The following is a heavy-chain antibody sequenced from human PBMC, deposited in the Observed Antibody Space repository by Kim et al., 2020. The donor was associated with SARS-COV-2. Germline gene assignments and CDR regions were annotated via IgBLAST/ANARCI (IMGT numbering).Heavy chain of an antibody. Sequence: SLKSRVTISVDTSKNQFSLKLSSVTAADTAVYYCVGDIVVVVPATHAFDIWGQGTMVTVSS. D-gene: IGHD2-15*01. J-gene: IGHJ3*02. CDR3: VGDIVVVVPATHAFDI. V-gene: IGHV4-39*01.